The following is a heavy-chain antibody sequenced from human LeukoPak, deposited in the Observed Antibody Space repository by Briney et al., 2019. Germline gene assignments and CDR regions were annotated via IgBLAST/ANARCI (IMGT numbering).Heavy chain of an antibody. D-gene: IGHD6-13*01. J-gene: IGHJ4*02. CDR3: AKDIERIAAAGNLFDY. CDR2: ISWDGGST. V-gene: IGHV3-43*01. CDR1: GFTFDDYT. Sequence: GGSLRLSCAASGFTFDDYTMHWVRQAPGKGLEWVSLISWDGGSTYYADSVKGRFTTSRDNSKNSLYLQMNSLRTEDTALYYCAKDIERIAAAGNLFDYWGQGTLVTVSS.